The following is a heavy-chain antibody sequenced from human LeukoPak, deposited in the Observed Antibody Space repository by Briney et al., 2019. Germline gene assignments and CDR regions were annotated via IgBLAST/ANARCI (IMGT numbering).Heavy chain of an antibody. J-gene: IGHJ6*02. CDR2: IYYSGST. D-gene: IGHD3-3*01. CDR3: ARSPFWSGYYPGYYYYGMDV. V-gene: IGHV4-59*08. CDR1: GGSISSYY. Sequence: SETLSLTCTVSGGSISSYYWSWIRQPPGKGLEWIGYIYYSGSTNYNPSLKSQVTISVDTSKNQFSLKLSSVTAADTAVYYCARSPFWSGYYPGYYYYGMDVWGQGTTVTVSS.